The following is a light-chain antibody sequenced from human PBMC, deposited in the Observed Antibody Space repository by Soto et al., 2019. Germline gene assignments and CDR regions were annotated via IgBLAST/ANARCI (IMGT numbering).Light chain of an antibody. CDR2: CAS. V-gene: IGKV4-1*01. CDR1: QSVLYSSNNKNY. J-gene: IGKJ4*01. CDR3: QQYYSAPFT. Sequence: DIVMTQSPDSLAVSLGERATINCRSSQSVLYSSNNKNYLAWYQQKPGQPPKLLIYCASTRESGVPDRFSGSGSVTDFTLTISSLQAEDVAVYYCQQYYSAPFTFGGGTRVEIK.